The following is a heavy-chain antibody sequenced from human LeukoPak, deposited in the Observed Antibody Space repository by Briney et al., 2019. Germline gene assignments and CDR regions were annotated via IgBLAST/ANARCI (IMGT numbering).Heavy chain of an antibody. Sequence: SETLSLTCTVSGGSISSSSYYWGWIRQPPGKGLEWIGSIYYSGSTYYNPSLKSRVTISVDTSKNQFSPKLSSVTAADTAVYYCASGYSGYDGDAFDIWGQGTMVTVSS. CDR1: GGSISSSSYY. CDR3: ASGYSGYDGDAFDI. V-gene: IGHV4-39*07. D-gene: IGHD5-12*01. CDR2: IYYSGST. J-gene: IGHJ3*02.